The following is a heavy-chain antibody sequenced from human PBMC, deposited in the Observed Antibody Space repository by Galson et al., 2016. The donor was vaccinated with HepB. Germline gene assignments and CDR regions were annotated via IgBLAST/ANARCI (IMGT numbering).Heavy chain of an antibody. V-gene: IGHV3-11*01. D-gene: IGHD2-15*01. J-gene: IGHJ4*02. CDR2: ISSSGSSI. CDR1: GFTFSDYY. CDR3: AREGWELHYFDY. Sequence: SLRLSCAASGFTFSDYYMSWIRQAPVKGLEWVSYISSSGSSIYYADSVKGRFTISRDNAKNSLYLQMNSLRAEDTAVYFCAREGWELHYFDYWGQGTLVTVSS.